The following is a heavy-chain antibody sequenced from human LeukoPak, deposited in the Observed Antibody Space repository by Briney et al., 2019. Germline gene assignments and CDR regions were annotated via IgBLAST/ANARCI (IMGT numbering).Heavy chain of an antibody. CDR1: RFTVRSNY. Sequence: GGSLRLSCAASRFTVRSNYISWVREAPGEGLEWVLVIYSGGSTYYADSVKGRFTISRDNSKNTMYLQMNSLRAEDTAVYYCASTDYGHAFDIWGQGTMVTVSS. V-gene: IGHV3-53*01. CDR3: ASTDYGHAFDI. CDR2: IYSGGST. D-gene: IGHD4-17*01. J-gene: IGHJ3*02.